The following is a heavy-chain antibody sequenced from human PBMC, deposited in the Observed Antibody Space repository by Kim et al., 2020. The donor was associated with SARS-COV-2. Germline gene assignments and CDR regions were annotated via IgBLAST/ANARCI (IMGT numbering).Heavy chain of an antibody. CDR2: IWYDGSNK. CDR3: AKVGGSGSGFDY. D-gene: IGHD3-10*01. V-gene: IGHV3-33*06. Sequence: GGSLRLSCAASGFTFSSYGMHWVRQAPGKGLEWVAVIWYDGSNKYYADSVKGRFTISRDNSKNTLYLQMNSLRAEDTAVYYCAKVGGSGSGFDYWGQGTLVTVSS. CDR1: GFTFSSYG. J-gene: IGHJ4*02.